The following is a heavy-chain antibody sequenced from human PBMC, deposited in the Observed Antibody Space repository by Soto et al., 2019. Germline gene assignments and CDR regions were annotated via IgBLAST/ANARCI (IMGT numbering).Heavy chain of an antibody. CDR1: GFPVSSTF. CDR2: VYNSGNT. Sequence: PSETLSLTCTVSGFPVSSTFWSWVRQSPGKGLEWIGYVYNSGNTIYSPSLKSRVTISVDPSKNQFSLRLRSVTAADTAVYYCARIPYTSASFDYWGQGNLVTV. J-gene: IGHJ4*02. CDR3: ARIPYTSASFDY. D-gene: IGHD3-16*01. V-gene: IGHV4-59*02.